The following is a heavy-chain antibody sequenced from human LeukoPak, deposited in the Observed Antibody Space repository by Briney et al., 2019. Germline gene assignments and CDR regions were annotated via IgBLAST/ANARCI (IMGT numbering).Heavy chain of an antibody. CDR2: IYSGGST. J-gene: IGHJ3*02. V-gene: IGHV3-66*01. CDR1: EFSVGSNY. D-gene: IGHD3-3*02. Sequence: PGGSLRLSCAASEFSVGSNYMTWVRQAPGKGLEWVSLIYSGGSTYYADSVKGRFTISRDNSKNTLYLQMNSLRAEDTAVYYCARVAWYFEQAFDIWGQGTMVTVSS. CDR3: ARVAWYFEQAFDI.